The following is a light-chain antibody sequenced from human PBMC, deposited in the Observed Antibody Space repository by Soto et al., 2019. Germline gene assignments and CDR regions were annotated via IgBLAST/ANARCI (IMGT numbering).Light chain of an antibody. V-gene: IGKV1-9*01. Sequence: IPLTQSPSSLSASVGDRVTITCRASQGISSYLAWYQQKPGKAPKLLINAASTLQTGVPSRFSGSGSGTDFTLTISGLQPEDFATYYCQQLNINSYPITFGQGTRLELK. J-gene: IGKJ5*01. CDR2: AAS. CDR3: QQLNINSYPIT. CDR1: QGISSY.